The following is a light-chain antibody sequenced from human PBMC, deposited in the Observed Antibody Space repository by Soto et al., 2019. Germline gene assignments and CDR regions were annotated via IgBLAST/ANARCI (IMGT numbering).Light chain of an antibody. Sequence: QSALTQSASVSGSPGQSTTISCTATSSDVGSYNLVSWYQQHPGKAPKLMIYEGTKRPSGVSNRFSGSKSGNTASLTISGLQAEDEADYYCCSYGGITLFGGGTKVTVL. CDR3: CSYGGITL. J-gene: IGLJ2*01. CDR2: EGT. CDR1: SSDVGSYNL. V-gene: IGLV2-23*01.